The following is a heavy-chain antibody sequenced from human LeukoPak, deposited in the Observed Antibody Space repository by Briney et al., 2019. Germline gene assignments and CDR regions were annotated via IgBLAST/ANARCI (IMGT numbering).Heavy chain of an antibody. V-gene: IGHV3-69-1*01. CDR2: ITTSTYI. D-gene: IGHD4-17*01. J-gene: IGHJ6*02. CDR3: ARENGDYNYYYGLGV. CDR1: GFSFSAYN. Sequence: PGGSLRLSCAAPGFSFSAYNFPWVRQAPGKGLEWVSSITTSTYIYYADSVKGRFTISRDIAKNSVYLQMNSLGAGDTAVYYCARENGDYNYYYGLGVWGQGTTVTVSS.